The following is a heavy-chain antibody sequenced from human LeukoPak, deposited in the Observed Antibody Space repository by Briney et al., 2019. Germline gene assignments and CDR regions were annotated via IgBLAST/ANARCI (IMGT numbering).Heavy chain of an antibody. D-gene: IGHD2/OR15-2a*01. Sequence: PGGSLRLSCAASGFTFSIYAMRCVRQAPGKGREWGAVISYDGSNKYYADSVKGRFTISRDNSKNTLYLQMNSLSAEDTAVYYCARGLFFHWGQGTLVTVSP. CDR3: ARGLFFH. J-gene: IGHJ4*02. CDR2: ISYDGSNK. V-gene: IGHV3-30-3*01. CDR1: GFTFSIYA.